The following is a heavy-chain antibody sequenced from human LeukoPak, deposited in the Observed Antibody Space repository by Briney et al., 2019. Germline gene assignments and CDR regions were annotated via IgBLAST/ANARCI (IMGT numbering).Heavy chain of an antibody. CDR3: ARVASGGKSNDY. Sequence: GGSLRLSCAASGFTFSSYGMHWVRQAPGKGLEWVAVISYDGSNKYYADSVKGRFTISRDNSKNTLYLQMNSLRAEDTAIYYCARVASGGKSNDYWGQGTLVTVSS. CDR1: GFTFSSYG. D-gene: IGHD2-15*01. V-gene: IGHV3-30*03. J-gene: IGHJ4*02. CDR2: ISYDGSNK.